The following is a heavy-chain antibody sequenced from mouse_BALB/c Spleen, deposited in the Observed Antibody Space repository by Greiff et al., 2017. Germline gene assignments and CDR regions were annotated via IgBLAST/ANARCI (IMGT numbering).Heavy chain of an antibody. CDR3: ARHLDSAGYVSCWYAMDY. J-gene: IGHJ4*01. CDR1: GFSLTSYG. Sequence: VQLQQSGPDLVAPSQSLSITCTVSGFSLTSYGVHWVRPPPGKGLEWLVVIWSDGSTTYNSALKSRLSISKDNSKSQVFLKMNSLQTDDTAMYYCARHLDSAGYVSCWYAMDYWGQGTSVTVSS. CDR2: IWSDGST. V-gene: IGHV2-6-2*01. D-gene: IGHD3-2*01.